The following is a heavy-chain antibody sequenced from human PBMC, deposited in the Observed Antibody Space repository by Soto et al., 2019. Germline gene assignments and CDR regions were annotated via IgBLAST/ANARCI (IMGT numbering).Heavy chain of an antibody. CDR3: ARRFLEWLLPLSYFDY. CDR1: GFTFSSYS. Sequence: LRLSCAASGFTFSSYSMNWVRQAPGKGLEWVSSISSSSYIYYADSVKGRFTISRDNAKNSLYLQMNSLRAENTSVYYCARRFLEWLLPLSYFDYWGQGTLVTVS. J-gene: IGHJ4*02. D-gene: IGHD3-3*01. CDR2: ISSSSYI. V-gene: IGHV3-21*01.